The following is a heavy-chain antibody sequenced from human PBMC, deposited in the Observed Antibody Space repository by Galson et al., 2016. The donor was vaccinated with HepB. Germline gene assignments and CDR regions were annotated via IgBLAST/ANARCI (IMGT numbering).Heavy chain of an antibody. CDR3: AKVRQLAYSYGMDV. J-gene: IGHJ6*02. CDR2: ISYDGSNK. Sequence: SLRLSCAGTGFTFSTYAMSWVRQAPGKGLEWVAVISYDGSNKYYADSVKGRFTISRDNSKNTLYLQMNSLRAEDTAVYYCAKVRQLAYSYGMDVWGQGTTVTVSS. D-gene: IGHD6-6*01. CDR1: GFTFSTYA. V-gene: IGHV3-30*18.